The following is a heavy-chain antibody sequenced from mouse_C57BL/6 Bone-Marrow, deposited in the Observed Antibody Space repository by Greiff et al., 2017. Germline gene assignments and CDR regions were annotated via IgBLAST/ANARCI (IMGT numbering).Heavy chain of an antibody. CDR2: IDPSDSYT. Sequence: QVQLQQPGAELVRPGTSVKLSCKASGYTFTSYWMHWVKQRPGQGLEWIGVIDPSDSYTNYNQKFKGKATLTVDTSSSTAYMQLSSLTSEDSAVYYCASHSNYPSWFAYWGQGTLVTVSA. CDR3: ASHSNYPSWFAY. CDR1: GYTFTSYW. D-gene: IGHD2-5*01. V-gene: IGHV1-59*01. J-gene: IGHJ3*01.